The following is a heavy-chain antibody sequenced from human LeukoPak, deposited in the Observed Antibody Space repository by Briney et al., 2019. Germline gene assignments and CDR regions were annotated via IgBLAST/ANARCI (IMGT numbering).Heavy chain of an antibody. CDR3: ARDVRDYYGSRRMDV. CDR2: IRYDGSNK. CDR1: GFTFSSYG. V-gene: IGHV3-30*02. J-gene: IGHJ6*03. Sequence: GGSLRLSCAASGFTFSSYGMHWVRQAPGKGLEWVAFIRYDGSNKYYADSVKGRFTISRDNSKNTLYLQMNSLRAEDTAVYYCARDVRDYYGSRRMDVWGKGTTVTVSS. D-gene: IGHD3-10*01.